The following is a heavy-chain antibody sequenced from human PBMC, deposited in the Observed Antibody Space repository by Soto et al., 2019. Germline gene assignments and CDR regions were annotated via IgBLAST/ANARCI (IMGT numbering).Heavy chain of an antibody. CDR1: GFAFSTYA. CDR2: ISGNGDTT. CDR3: AKDLIPATTLSPSDY. V-gene: IGHV3-23*01. Sequence: GSLRLSCAASGFAFSTYAMTWVRRAPGKGLEWVSIISGNGDTTYYADSVKGRFTISRDNSKNTLDLQMNSLRAEDTAVYYCAKDLIPATTLSPSDYWGQGTLVTVSS. J-gene: IGHJ4*02. D-gene: IGHD1-26*01.